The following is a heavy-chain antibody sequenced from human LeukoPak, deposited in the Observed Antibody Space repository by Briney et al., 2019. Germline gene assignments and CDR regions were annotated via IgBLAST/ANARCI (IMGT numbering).Heavy chain of an antibody. Sequence: GGSLRLSCAASGFTFSSYGMHWVRQAPGKGLEWVAFIRYDGSNKYYADSVKGRFTNSRDNSKNTLYLQMNSLRVEDTAVYYCARGLGTRGYSYYYMDVWGTGTTVTVSS. CDR1: GFTFSSYG. D-gene: IGHD3-16*01. CDR2: IRYDGSNK. V-gene: IGHV3-30*02. J-gene: IGHJ6*03. CDR3: ARGLGTRGYSYYYMDV.